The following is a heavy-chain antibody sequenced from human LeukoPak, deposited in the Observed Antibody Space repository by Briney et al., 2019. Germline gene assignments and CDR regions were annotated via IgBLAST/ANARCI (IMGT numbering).Heavy chain of an antibody. CDR2: IYYSGST. V-gene: IGHV4-61*08. CDR1: GGSISSGGYY. J-gene: IGHJ4*02. CDR3: ARAVSDMDFYFDY. Sequence: SETLSLTCTVSGGSISSGGYYWSWIRQHPGKGLEWIGYIYYSGSTNYNPSLKSRVTISVDTSENQFALKLSSLTAADTAVYYCARAVSDMDFYFDYWGQGTLVTVSS. D-gene: IGHD2-15*01.